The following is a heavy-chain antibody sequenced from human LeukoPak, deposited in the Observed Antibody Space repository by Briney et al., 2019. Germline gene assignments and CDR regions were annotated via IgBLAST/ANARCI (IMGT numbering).Heavy chain of an antibody. CDR3: ATVVQMATMPDDAFDI. J-gene: IGHJ3*02. V-gene: IGHV1-24*01. D-gene: IGHD5-24*01. CDR1: GYTLTELS. CDR2: FYPEDGGI. Sequence: ASVKVSCKVSGYTLTELSMHWVRQAPGKGLEWMGGFYPEDGGIIYAQKFQGRVTMTEDTSTDTAYMELSSLRSKDTAVYYCATVVQMATMPDDAFDIWGQGTMVTVSS.